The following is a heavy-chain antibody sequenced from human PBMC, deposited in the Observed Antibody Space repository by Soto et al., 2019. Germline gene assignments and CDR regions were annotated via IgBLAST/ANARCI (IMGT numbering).Heavy chain of an antibody. CDR1: VFTFNSHA. CDR3: AKDRRSVADYYFDF. CDR2: ISGFGDTT. Sequence: GGSLRLSCTASVFTFNSHAMSWVRQAPGKGLEWVAAISGFGDTTYYADSVKGRFTISRDNSKNTVFLQMNSLRAEDTAVYYCAKDRRSVADYYFDFWGQGALVTVSS. D-gene: IGHD6-19*01. V-gene: IGHV3-23*01. J-gene: IGHJ4*02.